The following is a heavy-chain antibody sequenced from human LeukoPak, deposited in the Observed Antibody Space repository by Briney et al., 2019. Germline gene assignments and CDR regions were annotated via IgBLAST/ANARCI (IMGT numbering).Heavy chain of an antibody. Sequence: PGGSLRLSCAASGFTFSGYGMHWVRQAPAKGLEGVSVISSDGSNKYYADSVKGRFTISRDNSKKTVYLQMNSLRAEDTAVYYCAKGTLYYYDSSGLGFYGMDVWGQGTTVTVSS. J-gene: IGHJ6*02. CDR2: ISSDGSNK. D-gene: IGHD3-22*01. V-gene: IGHV3-30*18. CDR1: GFTFSGYG. CDR3: AKGTLYYYDSSGLGFYGMDV.